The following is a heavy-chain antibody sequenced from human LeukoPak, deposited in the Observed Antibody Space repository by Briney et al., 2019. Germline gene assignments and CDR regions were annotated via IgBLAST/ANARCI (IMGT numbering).Heavy chain of an antibody. D-gene: IGHD6-13*01. J-gene: IGHJ4*02. CDR2: ISGSGGST. Sequence: GGSLRLSCAASGFTFSSYAMSWVRQAPGKGLEWVSAISGSGGSTYYADSVKGRFTISRDNSKNTLYLQMNSLRAEDTAVYYCAKDLSPSIAAADQSAPFFDYWGQGTLVTGSS. CDR3: AKDLSPSIAAADQSAPFFDY. CDR1: GFTFSSYA. V-gene: IGHV3-23*01.